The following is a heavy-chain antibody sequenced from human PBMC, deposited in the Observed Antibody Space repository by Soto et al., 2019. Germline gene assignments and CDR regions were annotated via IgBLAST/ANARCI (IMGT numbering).Heavy chain of an antibody. Sequence: QITLKEAGPTLVKPTQTLTLTCTFSGFSLITSGVGVGCIRQPPGKALECLALIYWDDDKGYSTSLKSRLTITKDTSKNQVVLTMTNMDPADTATYYCAHTMATKIFDFWGQGTLVTVSS. CDR3: AHTMATKIFDF. V-gene: IGHV2-5*02. CDR1: GFSLITSGVG. CDR2: IYWDDDK. J-gene: IGHJ4*02.